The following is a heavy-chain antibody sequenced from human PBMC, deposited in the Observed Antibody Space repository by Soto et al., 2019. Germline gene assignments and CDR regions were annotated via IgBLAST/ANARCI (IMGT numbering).Heavy chain of an antibody. D-gene: IGHD3-3*01. CDR3: ARDGEDYDFGSGLDYYYYYMDV. V-gene: IGHV3-33*01. CDR1: GFTFSSYG. J-gene: IGHJ6*03. CDR2: IWYDGSNK. Sequence: GGSLRLSCAASGFTFSSYGMHWVRQAPGKGLEWVAVIWYDGSNKYYADSVKGRFTISRDNSKNTLYLQMNSLRAEDTAVYYCARDGEDYDFGSGLDYYYYYMDVWGKGTTVTVSS.